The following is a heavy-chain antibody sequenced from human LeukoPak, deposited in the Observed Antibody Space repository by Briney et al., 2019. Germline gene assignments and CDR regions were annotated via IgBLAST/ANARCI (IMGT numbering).Heavy chain of an antibody. Sequence: GGSLRLSCAASGFTFSNYAMSWVRQAPGKGLEWVSGISGSGGTTYYADSVEGRFTVSRDNSKNTLSLQMYSLRAEDTAIYYCAKANVFGVLDYFDYWGQGTLVTVSS. CDR3: AKANVFGVLDYFDY. V-gene: IGHV3-23*01. J-gene: IGHJ4*02. CDR2: ISGSGGTT. CDR1: GFTFSNYA. D-gene: IGHD3-3*01.